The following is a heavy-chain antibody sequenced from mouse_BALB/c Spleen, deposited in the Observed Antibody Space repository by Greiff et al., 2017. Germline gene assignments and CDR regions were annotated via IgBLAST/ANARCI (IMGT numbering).Heavy chain of an antibody. V-gene: IGHV5-4*02. CDR3: ARDGSKFYYAMDY. CDR2: ISDGGSYT. J-gene: IGHJ4*01. D-gene: IGHD1-2*01. CDR1: GFTFSDYY. Sequence: EVHLVESGGGLVKPGGSLKLSCAASGFTFSDYYMYWVRQTPEKRLEWVATISDGGSYTYYPDSVKGRFTISRDNAKNNLYLQMSSLKSEDTAMYDCARDGSKFYYAMDYWGQGTSVTVSS.